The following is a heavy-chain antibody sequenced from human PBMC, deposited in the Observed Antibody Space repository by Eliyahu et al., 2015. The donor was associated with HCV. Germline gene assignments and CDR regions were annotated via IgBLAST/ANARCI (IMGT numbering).Heavy chain of an antibody. CDR2: ISAYNGNT. Sequence: QVQLVQSGAXVKKPGASVKVSCKASGYTFTSXGISWVRQAXGQGLEWMGWISAYNGNTNYAQKLQGRVTMTTDTSTSTAYMELRSLRSDDTAVYYCARKLPYYYDSSGYPVVDYWGQGTLVTVSS. CDR1: GYTFTSXG. V-gene: IGHV1-18*01. D-gene: IGHD3-22*01. J-gene: IGHJ4*02. CDR3: ARKLPYYYDSSGYPVVDY.